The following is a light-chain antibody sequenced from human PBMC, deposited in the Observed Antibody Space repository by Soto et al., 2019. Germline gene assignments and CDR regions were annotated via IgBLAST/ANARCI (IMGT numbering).Light chain of an antibody. J-gene: IGKJ5*01. V-gene: IGKV3-15*01. Sequence: EILMTQSPGTLSVSPGERPTLSCRAGQGVTTNFAWYQQKSGQSPRLLIYDVSIRDTGVPARFSGTGSETDFTLTISGLQSEDSSVYFCQQYNNWPFSFGQGTRLEIK. CDR2: DVS. CDR1: QGVTTN. CDR3: QQYNNWPFS.